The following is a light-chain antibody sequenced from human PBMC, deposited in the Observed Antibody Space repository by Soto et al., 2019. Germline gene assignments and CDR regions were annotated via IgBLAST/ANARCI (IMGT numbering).Light chain of an antibody. CDR2: ETS. CDR3: QQFGNSLYT. V-gene: IGKV3-20*01. CDR1: QSVSSSH. J-gene: IGKJ2*01. Sequence: EIVLTQSPGTLSLSPGERATLSCKASQSVSSSHLAWYQQKVGQPPRHLLHETSTRATGIPDRVSGSGSGTDFTLTISRLEPEDFALYYCQQFGNSLYTFGQGTKLEI.